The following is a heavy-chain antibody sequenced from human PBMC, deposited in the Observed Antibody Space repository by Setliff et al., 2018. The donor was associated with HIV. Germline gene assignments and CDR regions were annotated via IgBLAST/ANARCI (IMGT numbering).Heavy chain of an antibody. CDR1: GGTFSGHY. D-gene: IGHD6-25*01. CDR3: ARGLDSAKIHY. CDR2: IHPSGYT. Sequence: PSETLSLTCAVYGGTFSGHYWSWIRQPPGQGLDWIGEIHPSGYTYYNPSLQSRVTISVDTSKNQFSLNLSSVTAADTAVYYCARGLDSAKIHYWGQGTLVTVSS. J-gene: IGHJ4*02. V-gene: IGHV4-34*01.